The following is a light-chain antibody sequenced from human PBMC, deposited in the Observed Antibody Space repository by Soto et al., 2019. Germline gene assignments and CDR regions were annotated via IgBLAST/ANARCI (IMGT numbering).Light chain of an antibody. J-gene: IGLJ2*01. CDR1: SSDVGSYNL. V-gene: IGLV2-23*02. Sequence: QSALTQPASVSGSPGQSITISCTGTSSDVGSYNLVSWYQQHPGKAPKLMIYEVSKRPSGVSNRFSGSKSGNTASLTISGLQVEDVAGYYCCSYPGISTFVVFGGGTKLTVL. CDR3: CSYPGISTFVV. CDR2: EVS.